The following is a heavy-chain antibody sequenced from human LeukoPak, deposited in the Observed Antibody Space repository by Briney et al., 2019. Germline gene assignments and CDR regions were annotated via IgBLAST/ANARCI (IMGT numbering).Heavy chain of an antibody. CDR2: IYTSRST. Sequence: SETLSLTCTVSGGSISSYYWSWIRQPPGKGLEWIGYIYTSRSTNYNPSLKSRVTISVETSKTKYSLKLSSVTAADTAVYYCARLRRLNYYDSSGYAFDIWGQGTMVTVSS. CDR1: GGSISSYY. V-gene: IGHV4-4*09. CDR3: ARLRRLNYYDSSGYAFDI. J-gene: IGHJ3*02. D-gene: IGHD3-22*01.